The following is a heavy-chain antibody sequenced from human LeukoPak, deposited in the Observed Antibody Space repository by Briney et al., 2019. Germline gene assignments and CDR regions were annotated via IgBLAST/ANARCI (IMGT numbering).Heavy chain of an antibody. V-gene: IGHV3-23*01. D-gene: IGHD3-22*01. CDR1: GFTFRSTV. CDR2: ISPDGKYI. Sequence: GGSLRLSCAASGFTFRSTVMTWVRQAPGKGLEWVSTISPDGKYIYYADSLRGRFTISRDNSKNTLYLQMNSLRAEDTAVYYCARAPYDSSGYCSCYFDYWGQGTLVTVSS. CDR3: ARAPYDSSGYCSCYFDY. J-gene: IGHJ4*02.